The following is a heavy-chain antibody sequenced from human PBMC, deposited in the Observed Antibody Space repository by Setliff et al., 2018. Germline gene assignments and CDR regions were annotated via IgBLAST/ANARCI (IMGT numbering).Heavy chain of an antibody. CDR2: INPNSGDT. CDR3: ARETSSGPRIDP. CDR1: GYDFSSYF. Sequence: GASVKVSCKPSGYDFSSYFIYWLRKAPGQGLEWMGWINPNSGDTNYSQRFQGRVTMTIDTSTRTVYMELTRLRPDDTAIYYCARETSSGPRIDPWGQGTRVTSPQ. V-gene: IGHV1-2*02. D-gene: IGHD2-8*02. J-gene: IGHJ5*02.